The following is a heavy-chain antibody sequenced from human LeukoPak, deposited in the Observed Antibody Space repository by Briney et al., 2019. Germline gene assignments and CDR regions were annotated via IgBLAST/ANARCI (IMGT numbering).Heavy chain of an antibody. CDR2: ISYDGSNK. V-gene: IGHV3-30*03. Sequence: PGGSLRLSCAASGFTFSSYGMHWVRQAPGKGLEWVAVISYDGSNKYYADSVKGRFTISRDNSKNTLYLQMNSLRAEDTAVYYCARGQREWELLNPVDYWGQGTLVTVSS. CDR1: GFTFSSYG. CDR3: ARGQREWELLNPVDY. D-gene: IGHD1-26*01. J-gene: IGHJ4*02.